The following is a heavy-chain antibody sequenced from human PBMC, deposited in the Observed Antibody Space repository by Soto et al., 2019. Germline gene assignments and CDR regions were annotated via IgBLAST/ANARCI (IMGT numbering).Heavy chain of an antibody. CDR1: GSSVSGGIYY. Sequence: QVQLRESGPGLVKPSETLSLTCTVSGSSVSGGIYYWTWIRQPPGKGLEWTGYIYHSATTNYNASLRSRVTISVDTSKNEFSLRLTSVTAADTAVYYCARYRDFGDYGYFDSWGQGTLVTVSS. D-gene: IGHD4-17*01. CDR3: ARYRDFGDYGYFDS. J-gene: IGHJ4*02. CDR2: IYHSATT. V-gene: IGHV4-61*01.